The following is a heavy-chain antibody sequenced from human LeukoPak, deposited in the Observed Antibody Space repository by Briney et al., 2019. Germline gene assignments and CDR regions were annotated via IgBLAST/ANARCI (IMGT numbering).Heavy chain of an antibody. Sequence: GASVNVSCKASGGTVSSYATSWVRQAPGQGLEWMGRIIPIFGIANYAQKFQGRVTITADKSTSTAYMELCSLRSEDTAVYYCARDGDTAAAPHWFDPWGQGTLVTVSS. J-gene: IGHJ5*02. V-gene: IGHV1-69*04. CDR1: GGTVSSYA. CDR2: IIPIFGIA. CDR3: ARDGDTAAAPHWFDP. D-gene: IGHD5-18*01.